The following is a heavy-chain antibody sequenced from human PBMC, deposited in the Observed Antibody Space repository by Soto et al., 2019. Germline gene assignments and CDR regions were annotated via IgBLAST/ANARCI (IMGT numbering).Heavy chain of an antibody. Sequence: PSETLSLTCTVSGGSISSGGYYWSWIRQHPGKGLEWIGYIYYSGSTYYNPSLKSRVTISVDTSKNQFSLKLSSVTAADTAVYYCARVQGEPGGYSGYDYGPWYFDYWGQGTLVTVSS. J-gene: IGHJ4*02. CDR2: IYYSGST. CDR3: ARVQGEPGGYSGYDYGPWYFDY. D-gene: IGHD5-12*01. V-gene: IGHV4-31*03. CDR1: GGSISSGGYY.